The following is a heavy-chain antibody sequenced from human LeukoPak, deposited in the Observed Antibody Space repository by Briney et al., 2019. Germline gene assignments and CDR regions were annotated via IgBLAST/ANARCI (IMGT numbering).Heavy chain of an antibody. Sequence: GGSLRLSCAASGFTLSSYSMNWVRQAPGKGLEWVSSISSTSSYKYYADSVKGRFTISRDNAKNSLYLQMNSLRADDTAVYYCARVGYSGYDYDYWGQGTLVTVSS. CDR2: ISSTSSYK. CDR1: GFTLSSYS. CDR3: ARVGYSGYDYDY. J-gene: IGHJ4*02. D-gene: IGHD5-12*01. V-gene: IGHV3-21*01.